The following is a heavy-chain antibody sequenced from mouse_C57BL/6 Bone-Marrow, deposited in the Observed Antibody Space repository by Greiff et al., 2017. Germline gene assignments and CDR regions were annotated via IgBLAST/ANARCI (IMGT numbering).Heavy chain of an antibody. Sequence: QVQLQQPGAELVKPGASVKLSCKASGYTFTSYWMQWVKQRPGQGLEWIGEIDPSDSYTNYNQKFKGKATLTVDTSSSTAYMQLSSLTSEDSAVYDCARRGWLLSYFDYWGQGTTLTVSS. CDR2: IDPSDSYT. J-gene: IGHJ2*01. V-gene: IGHV1-50*01. D-gene: IGHD2-3*01. CDR3: ARRGWLLSYFDY. CDR1: GYTFTSYW.